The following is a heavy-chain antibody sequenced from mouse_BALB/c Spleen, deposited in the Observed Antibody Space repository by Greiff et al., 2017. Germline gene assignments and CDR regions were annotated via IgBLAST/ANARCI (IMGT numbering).Heavy chain of an antibody. CDR2: IYPGNVNT. V-gene: IGHV1S56*01. CDR3: ARGSPYYFDY. CDR1: GYTFTSYY. Sequence: VQLQQSGPELVKPGASVRISCKASGYTFTSYYIHWVKQRPGQGLEWIGWIYPGNVNTKYNEKFKGKATLTADKSSSTAYMQLSSLTSEDSAVYFCARGSPYYFDYWGQGTTLTVSS. J-gene: IGHJ2*01.